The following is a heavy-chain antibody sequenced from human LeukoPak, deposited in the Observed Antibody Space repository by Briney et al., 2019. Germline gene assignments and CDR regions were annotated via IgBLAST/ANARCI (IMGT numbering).Heavy chain of an antibody. J-gene: IGHJ5*02. CDR2: ISVYNDNT. CDR3: AGDGVGGYGSGGSCRMGFDP. Sequence: ASAKVSCKASGYTFTSYDISWVRQAPGPGIEWMGWISVYNDNTNYAHKLQARVTMTTDTSSSTAYMELRSLRFDDTAVWYCAGDGVGGYGSGGSCRMGFDPWGQGSLVTVSS. CDR1: GYTFTSYD. V-gene: IGHV1-18*01. D-gene: IGHD2-15*01.